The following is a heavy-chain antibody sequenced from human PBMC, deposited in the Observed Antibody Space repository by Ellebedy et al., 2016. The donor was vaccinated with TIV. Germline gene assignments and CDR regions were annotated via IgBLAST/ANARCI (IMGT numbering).Heavy chain of an antibody. CDR1: GGSISSHY. Sequence: SETLSLTCAVSGGSISSHYWGWLRQPPGKGLEWIGNIFDSGSTYYNPSLKSRVTISVDTSKNQFSLKLSSVTAADTAVYYCARSLLIFTFDRCYFDLWGRGTLVTVSS. D-gene: IGHD3/OR15-3a*01. V-gene: IGHV4-39*01. CDR2: IFDSGST. CDR3: ARSLLIFTFDRCYFDL. J-gene: IGHJ2*01.